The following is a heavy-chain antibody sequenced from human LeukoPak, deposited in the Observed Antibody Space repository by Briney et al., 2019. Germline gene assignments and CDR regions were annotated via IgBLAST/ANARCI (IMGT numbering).Heavy chain of an antibody. CDR3: ARGRGSSWYYFDS. Sequence: SETLSLTCTVSGCSISSYYWSWIRQPPGEGLEWIGRIYASGNTNYYPSLKGRVTMTVDTSKNQFSLNLSSVTAADTAVYYCARGRGSSWYYFDSWGQGTLVTVSS. D-gene: IGHD6-13*01. CDR1: GCSISSYY. CDR2: IYASGNT. V-gene: IGHV4-4*07. J-gene: IGHJ4*02.